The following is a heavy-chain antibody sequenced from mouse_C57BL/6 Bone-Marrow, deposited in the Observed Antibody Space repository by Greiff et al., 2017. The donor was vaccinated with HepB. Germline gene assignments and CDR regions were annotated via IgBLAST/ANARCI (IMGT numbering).Heavy chain of an antibody. Sequence: VQLQQSVAELVRPGASVKLSCTASGFNIKNTYMHWVKQRPEQGLEWIGRIDPANGNTKYAPKFQGKATITADTSSNTAYLQLSGLTSEDTAIYYCASPPYYGNWSFAYWGQGTLVTVSA. J-gene: IGHJ3*01. CDR3: ASPPYYGNWSFAY. V-gene: IGHV14-3*01. CDR2: IDPANGNT. D-gene: IGHD2-10*01. CDR1: GFNIKNTY.